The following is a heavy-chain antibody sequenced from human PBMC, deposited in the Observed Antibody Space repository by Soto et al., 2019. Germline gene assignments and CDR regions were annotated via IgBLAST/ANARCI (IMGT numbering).Heavy chain of an antibody. V-gene: IGHV4-59*08. Sequence: PSETLSLTRTVSGGSISSYYWSRIRQPPGKGLEWIGYIYYSGSTNYNPSLKSRVTISVDTSKNQFSLKLSSVTAAYTAAYYCAILTTGTTLSGFDILGQGTIVTVSS. CDR1: GGSISSYY. D-gene: IGHD1-1*01. J-gene: IGHJ3*02. CDR3: AILTTGTTLSGFDI. CDR2: IYYSGST.